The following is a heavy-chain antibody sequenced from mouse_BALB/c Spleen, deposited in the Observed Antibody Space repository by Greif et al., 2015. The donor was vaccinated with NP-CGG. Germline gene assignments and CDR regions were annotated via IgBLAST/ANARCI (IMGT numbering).Heavy chain of an antibody. J-gene: IGHJ4*01. V-gene: IGHV5-9-3*01. Sequence: EVNVVESGGGLVKPGGSLKLSCAASGFTFSSYAMSWVRQTPEKRLEWVATISSGGSYTYYPDSVKGRFTISRDNAKNTLYLQMSSLRSEDTAMYYCARHDYAMDYWGQGTSVTVSS. CDR2: ISSGGSYT. CDR1: GFTFSSYA. CDR3: ARHDYAMDY.